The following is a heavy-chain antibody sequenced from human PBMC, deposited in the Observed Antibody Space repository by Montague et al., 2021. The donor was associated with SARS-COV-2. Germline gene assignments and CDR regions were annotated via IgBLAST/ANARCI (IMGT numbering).Heavy chain of an antibody. CDR1: GGSFSDYF. V-gene: IGHV4-34*01. D-gene: IGHD3-22*01. CDR3: ARGRQHFNMIVVVMTGGEYYFDY. J-gene: IGHJ4*02. Sequence: SETLSLTCAVYGGSFSDYFWTWIRQPPGKGLEWIGVINHRGTSNYNPSLKSRVSISVDTSKNQFSLYLGSVTAAGTAVYYCARGRQHFNMIVVVMTGGEYYFDYWGQGTLVTVSS. CDR2: INHRGTS.